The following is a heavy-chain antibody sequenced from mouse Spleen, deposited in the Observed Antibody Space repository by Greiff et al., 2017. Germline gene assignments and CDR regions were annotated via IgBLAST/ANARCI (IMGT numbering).Heavy chain of an antibody. CDR1: GFTFSSYA. J-gene: IGHJ2*01. CDR3: ARHEGDY. CDR2: ISSGGSYT. Sequence: DVKLVESGGGLVKPGGSLKLSCAASGFTFSSYAMSWVRQTPEKRLEWVATISSGGSYTYYPDSVKGRFTISRDNAKNTLYLQMSSLRSEDTAMYYCARHEGDYWGQGTTLTVSS. V-gene: IGHV5-9-3*01.